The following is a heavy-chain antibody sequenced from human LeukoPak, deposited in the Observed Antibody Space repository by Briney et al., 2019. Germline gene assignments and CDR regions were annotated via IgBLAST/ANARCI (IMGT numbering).Heavy chain of an antibody. J-gene: IGHJ4*02. Sequence: SETLSLTCTVSGGSISIDYWSWVRQPPGKGLEWIGYISYSGSTNYNPSLKSRVTILKDTSKNQFSLKVSSVTAADTAVYYCARHWSSSGWLIDYWGQGTLVTVSS. CDR1: GGSISIDY. V-gene: IGHV4-59*08. D-gene: IGHD6-19*01. CDR2: ISYSGST. CDR3: ARHWSSSGWLIDY.